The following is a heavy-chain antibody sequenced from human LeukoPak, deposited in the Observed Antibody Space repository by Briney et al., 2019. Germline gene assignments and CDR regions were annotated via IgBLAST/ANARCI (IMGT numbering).Heavy chain of an antibody. J-gene: IGHJ6*02. D-gene: IGHD2-15*01. CDR1: GGSISSGGYY. Sequence: PSQTLSLTCTVSGGSISSGGYYWSWIRQHPGKGLEWIGYIYYSGSTYYNPSLKSRVTISVDTSKNQFSLKLSSATAADTAVYYCARDPGYCSGGSCYYYYGMDVWGQGTTVTVSS. V-gene: IGHV4-31*03. CDR3: ARDPGYCSGGSCYYYYGMDV. CDR2: IYYSGST.